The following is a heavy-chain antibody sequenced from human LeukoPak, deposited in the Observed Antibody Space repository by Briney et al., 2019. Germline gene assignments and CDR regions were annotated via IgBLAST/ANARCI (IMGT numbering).Heavy chain of an antibody. V-gene: IGHV4-30-4*08. Sequence: PSETLSLTCTVSGGSMSSGDYYWSWIRQPPGKGLEWIGYIYYSGSTYYNPSLKSLVTISVDTSKNQFSLKLSSVTAADTAVYYCARDEAAGLGSFDYWGQGTLVTVSS. J-gene: IGHJ4*02. CDR3: ARDEAAGLGSFDY. D-gene: IGHD6-13*01. CDR1: GGSMSSGDYY. CDR2: IYYSGST.